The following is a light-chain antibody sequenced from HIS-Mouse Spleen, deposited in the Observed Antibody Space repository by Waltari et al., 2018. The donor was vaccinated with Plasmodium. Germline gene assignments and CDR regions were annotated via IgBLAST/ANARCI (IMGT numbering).Light chain of an antibody. Sequence: DIQMTQSPSSLSASVGDSVTITFRASQSISNYLNWYQQKPGKAPKFLIYAASTLQSGVPSRFSGSGSGTDFTLTISSLQPEDFATYYCQQSYSTWTFGQGTKVEIK. CDR1: QSISNY. CDR3: QQSYSTWT. V-gene: IGKV1-39*01. CDR2: AAS. J-gene: IGKJ1*01.